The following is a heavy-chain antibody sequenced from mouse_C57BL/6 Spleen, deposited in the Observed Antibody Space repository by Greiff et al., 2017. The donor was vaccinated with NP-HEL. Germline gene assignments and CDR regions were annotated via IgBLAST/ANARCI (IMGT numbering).Heavy chain of an antibody. D-gene: IGHD2-14*01. V-gene: IGHV5-17*01. Sequence: EVQGVESGGGLVKPGGSLKLSCAASGFTFSDYGMHWVRQAPEKGLEWVAYISSGSSTIYYADTVKGRFTISRDNAKNTLFLQMTSLRSEATAMYYVARGDRLPHYYAMDYWGQGTSVTVSS. CDR2: ISSGSSTI. CDR3: ARGDRLPHYYAMDY. J-gene: IGHJ4*01. CDR1: GFTFSDYG.